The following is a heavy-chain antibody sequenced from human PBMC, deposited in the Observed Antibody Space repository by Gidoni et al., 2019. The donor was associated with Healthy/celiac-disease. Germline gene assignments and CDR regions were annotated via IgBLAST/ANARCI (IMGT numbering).Heavy chain of an antibody. Sequence: QVQLVESGGGLVKPGGSLRLACAASGFTFSDYYMRWIRQAPGKGLEWVSYISSSSSYTNYADSVKGRFTISRDNAKNSLYLQMNSLRAEDTAVYYCAREWVAAAGTRGWFDPWGQGTLVTVSS. D-gene: IGHD6-13*01. CDR1: GFTFSDYY. CDR2: ISSSSSYT. J-gene: IGHJ5*02. V-gene: IGHV3-11*05. CDR3: AREWVAAAGTRGWFDP.